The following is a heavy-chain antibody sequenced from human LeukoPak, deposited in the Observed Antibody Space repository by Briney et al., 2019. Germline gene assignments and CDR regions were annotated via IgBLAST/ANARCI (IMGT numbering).Heavy chain of an antibody. V-gene: IGHV3-30*04. CDR2: ISYDGSNK. Sequence: GGSLRLACAAYGLTFCRYSMRWVRQAPGEGLEWVALISYDGSNKYYADSVKGRFTISRDNSKNTLYLQMNSLRAEDTAVYYCASLRSSSWYDHFDYWGQGTLVTVSS. D-gene: IGHD6-13*01. CDR1: GLTFCRYS. CDR3: ASLRSSSWYDHFDY. J-gene: IGHJ4*02.